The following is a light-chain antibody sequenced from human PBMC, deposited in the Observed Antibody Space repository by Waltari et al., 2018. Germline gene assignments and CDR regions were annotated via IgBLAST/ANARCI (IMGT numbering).Light chain of an antibody. Sequence: QSALTQPASVSGPPGQSITIPCTGTSSDVGCYKFVSWYQQHPGKAPKLIIYDVNNRPSGVSYRFSGSKSGNTASLTISGLQAEDEADYYCSSYTSDSTLVLFGGGTKLTVL. CDR1: SSDVGCYKF. V-gene: IGLV2-14*03. CDR2: DVN. CDR3: SSYTSDSTLVL. J-gene: IGLJ2*01.